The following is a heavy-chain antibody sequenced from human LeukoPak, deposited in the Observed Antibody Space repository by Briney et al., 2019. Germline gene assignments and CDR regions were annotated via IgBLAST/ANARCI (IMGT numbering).Heavy chain of an antibody. J-gene: IGHJ3*02. V-gene: IGHV3-64*04. CDR3: AREARDGYNSAAFDI. CDR1: GFPFSSYA. CDR2: ISDSGGST. D-gene: IGHD5-24*01. Sequence: GGSLRLSCSASGFPFSSYAMHWVRQAPGKGLEYVSAISDSGGSTYYADSVKGRFTISRDNSKNTLYLQMNSLRAEDTAVYYCAREARDGYNSAAFDIWGQGTMVTVSS.